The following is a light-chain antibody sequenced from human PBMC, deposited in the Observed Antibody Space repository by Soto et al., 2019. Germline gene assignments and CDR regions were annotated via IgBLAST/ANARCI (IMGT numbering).Light chain of an antibody. CDR3: QQYTNWPYT. V-gene: IGKV3-15*01. J-gene: IGKJ2*01. Sequence: EIVMTQSPATLSVSPGERASLSCRASQSVGSNLAWYQQTAGQAPRLLIYGASTRATGIPARFSGSGSGTEFTLTISSLQSGDFAVYSCQQYTNWPYTFGQGTKLEIK. CDR1: QSVGSN. CDR2: GAS.